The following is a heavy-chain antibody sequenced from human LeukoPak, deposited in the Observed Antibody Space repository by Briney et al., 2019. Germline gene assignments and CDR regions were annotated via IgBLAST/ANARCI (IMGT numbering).Heavy chain of an antibody. D-gene: IGHD6-19*01. J-gene: IGHJ4*02. CDR1: GFTFSDYY. Sequence: GGSLRLSCAASGFTFSDYYVSWIRQAPGKGLEWVSYISSSGSTIYYADSVKGRFTISRDNAKNSLYLQMNSLRAEDTAVYYCARGRWLVLVSFDYWGQGTLVTVSS. CDR3: ARGRWLVLVSFDY. V-gene: IGHV3-11*04. CDR2: ISSSGSTI.